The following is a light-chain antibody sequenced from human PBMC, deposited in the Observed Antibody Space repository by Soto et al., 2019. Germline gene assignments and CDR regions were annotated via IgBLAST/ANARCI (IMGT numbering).Light chain of an antibody. Sequence: LTQPASVSGSPGQSITISCTGTTSDVGGSTYVSWYQQHPGKAPKLMIYEVNNRPSGVSNRFSGSKSGNTASLTISGLQADDEADYYCGSYKSTNTLYVFGSGTKVTVL. CDR2: EVN. V-gene: IGLV2-14*01. J-gene: IGLJ1*01. CDR3: GSYKSTNTLYV. CDR1: TSDVGGSTY.